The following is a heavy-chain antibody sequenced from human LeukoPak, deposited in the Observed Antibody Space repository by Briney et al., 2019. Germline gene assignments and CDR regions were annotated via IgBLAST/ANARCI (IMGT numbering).Heavy chain of an antibody. Sequence: SETLSLTCTVSGDSISSSSYYWGWIRQPPGKGLEWIGSIYYSGSTYYNPSLKSRVTISVDTSKNQFSLKLSSVTAADTAVYYCARGGSGYDFTPRPFDYWGQGTLVTVSS. D-gene: IGHD5-12*01. CDR3: ARGGSGYDFTPRPFDY. CDR1: GDSISSSSYY. V-gene: IGHV4-39*07. J-gene: IGHJ4*02. CDR2: IYYSGST.